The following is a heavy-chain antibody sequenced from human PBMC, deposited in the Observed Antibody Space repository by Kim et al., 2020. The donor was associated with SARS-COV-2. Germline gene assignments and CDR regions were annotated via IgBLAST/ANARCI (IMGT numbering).Heavy chain of an antibody. Sequence: SGPTLVKATQTLMLTCTFSGFSLATRGVGVSWIRQPPGKALEWLTLIYWDGDKRYSPSLKSRLTITKDTSKNQVILTMTNMDPVDTGTYYCAHRQGYGGNSDYWGQGTLVTVSS. CDR1: GFSLATRGVG. V-gene: IGHV2-5*02. J-gene: IGHJ4*02. CDR3: AHRQGYGGNSDY. D-gene: IGHD5-18*01. CDR2: IYWDGDK.